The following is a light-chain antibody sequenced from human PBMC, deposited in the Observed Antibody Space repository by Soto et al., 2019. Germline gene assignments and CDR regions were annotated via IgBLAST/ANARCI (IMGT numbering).Light chain of an antibody. V-gene: IGKV1-8*01. J-gene: IGKJ1*01. CDR2: AAS. Sequence: AIRMTQSPPSLSASTGDRVTITCRASQGISSYLAWYQQKPGKAPKLLIYAASTLQSGVPSRFSGSESGTDFTLTISCLQSEDFATYYCQQYYSYPRTFGQGTKVDIK. CDR1: QGISSY. CDR3: QQYYSYPRT.